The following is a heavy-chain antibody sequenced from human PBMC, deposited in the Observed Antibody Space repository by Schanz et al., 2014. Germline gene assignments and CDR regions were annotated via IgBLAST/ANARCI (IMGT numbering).Heavy chain of an antibody. Sequence: QGHLVQSGAEVKEPGASVQVSCKASGYVFTAYYMHWVRQAPGQGLEWMGQINPNSGATIYAQNFQGRVTMTRDTSISTAYMELSSLRSEDTAVYYCARERGVRGGGVWKVNWFDPWGQGTLVTVSS. CDR3: ARERGVRGGGVWKVNWFDP. D-gene: IGHD3-10*01. CDR2: INPNSGAT. CDR1: GYVFTAYY. V-gene: IGHV1-2*06. J-gene: IGHJ5*02.